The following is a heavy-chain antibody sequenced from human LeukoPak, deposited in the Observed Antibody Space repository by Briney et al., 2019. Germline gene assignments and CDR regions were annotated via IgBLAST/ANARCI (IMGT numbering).Heavy chain of an antibody. Sequence: PGGSLRLSCAASGFTFNTYGMSWVRQAPGKGLEWVSGISGSGGATYYADSVKGRFTISRDDPHNTLYLQMNSLRAEDTAVYYCARGYSYGYDYWGQGTLVTVSS. J-gene: IGHJ4*02. CDR2: ISGSGGAT. CDR3: ARGYSYGYDY. V-gene: IGHV3-23*01. D-gene: IGHD5-18*01. CDR1: GFTFNTYG.